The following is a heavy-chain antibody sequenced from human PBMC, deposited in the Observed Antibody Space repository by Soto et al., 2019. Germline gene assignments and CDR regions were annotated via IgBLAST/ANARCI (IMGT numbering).Heavy chain of an antibody. CDR3: AKDMTSAHSSGMDG. J-gene: IGHJ6*02. Sequence: EVQLVESGGGLVQPGRSLRLSCAASGFTFDDFAMHWVRQVPGKGLEWVSGVSWNSVTIGYADSVRGRFTISRDNAKNSLYLQMNRLRAEETALYYCAKDMTSAHSSGMDGWGQGTTVTVSS. CDR2: VSWNSVTI. D-gene: IGHD4-17*01. CDR1: GFTFDDFA. V-gene: IGHV3-9*01.